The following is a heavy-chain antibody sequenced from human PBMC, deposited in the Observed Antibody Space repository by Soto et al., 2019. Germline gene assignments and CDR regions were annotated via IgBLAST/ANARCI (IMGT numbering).Heavy chain of an antibody. D-gene: IGHD3-9*01. CDR1: GFTFSSYS. Sequence: GGSLRLSCAASGFTFSSYSMNWVRQAPGKGLEWVSYISSSSSTIYYADSVKGRFTISRDNAKNSLYLQMNSLRDEDTAVYYCARDLTSYYDILTGPTKGWFDPWGQGTLVTVSS. V-gene: IGHV3-48*02. CDR3: ARDLTSYYDILTGPTKGWFDP. J-gene: IGHJ5*02. CDR2: ISSSSSTI.